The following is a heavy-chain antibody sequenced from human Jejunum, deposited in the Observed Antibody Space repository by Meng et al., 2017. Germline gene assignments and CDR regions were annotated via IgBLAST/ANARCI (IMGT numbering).Heavy chain of an antibody. CDR3: ARVILYSGSYYFES. Sequence: QVLCQQSRPGVGRHPATLSLTCTVYGAFVSRDNYSWSWVRQPPGKGLEWIGYIYSSGSTDHNPSLKRRVLMTVDTSRTPFSLNLSSGTAADTTVYYCARVILYSGSYYFESWGQGTLVTVSS. V-gene: IGHV4-61*01. J-gene: IGHJ4*02. CDR2: IYSSGST. D-gene: IGHD1-26*01. CDR1: GAFVSRDNYS.